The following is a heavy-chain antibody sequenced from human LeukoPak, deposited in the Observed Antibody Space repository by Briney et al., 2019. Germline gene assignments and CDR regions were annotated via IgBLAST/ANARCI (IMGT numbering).Heavy chain of an antibody. J-gene: IGHJ4*02. CDR2: IYSGGST. CDR1: GFTFSSYS. V-gene: IGHV3-66*01. CDR3: AREVGIAVAVH. D-gene: IGHD6-19*01. Sequence: PGGSLRLSCAASGFTFSSYSMNWVRQAPGKGLEWVSVIYSGGSTYYADSVKGRFTISRDNSKNTLYLQMNSLRAEDTAVYYCAREVGIAVAVHWGQGTLVTVSS.